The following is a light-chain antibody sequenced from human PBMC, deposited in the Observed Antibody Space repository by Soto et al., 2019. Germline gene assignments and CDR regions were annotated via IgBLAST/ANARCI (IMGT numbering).Light chain of an antibody. CDR2: VAS. CDR3: QQYGSLPYT. Sequence: ETVLTQSPGTLSLSPGERATLSCRASESVSSSYLAWYQQKPGQAPRLLLYVASSRATGIPDRFSGSGSGTDFTLTISRLGPEDCAVYYCQQYGSLPYTFGQGTKLEIK. V-gene: IGKV3-20*01. CDR1: ESVSSSY. J-gene: IGKJ2*01.